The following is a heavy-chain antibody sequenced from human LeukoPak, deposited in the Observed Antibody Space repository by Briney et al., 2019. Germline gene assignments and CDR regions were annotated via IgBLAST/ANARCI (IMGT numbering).Heavy chain of an antibody. D-gene: IGHD1-1*01. CDR2: ILYSGST. CDR3: ARVKMSRDNVYYYYYLDV. CDR1: GGSISPHY. V-gene: IGHV4-59*11. J-gene: IGHJ6*03. Sequence: PSETLSLTCTVSGGSISPHYWNWIRQPPGKGLEWIGHILYSGSTTYNPSLKSRVTISIDKSKNQFSLNLTSVTAADTAVYYCARVKMSRDNVYYYYYLDVWGKGTTVTVSS.